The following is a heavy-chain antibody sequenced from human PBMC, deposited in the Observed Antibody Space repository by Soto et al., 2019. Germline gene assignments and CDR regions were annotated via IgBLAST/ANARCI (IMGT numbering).Heavy chain of an antibody. V-gene: IGHV3-74*01. CDR1: GFIFTNYW. D-gene: IGHD5-12*01. CDR2: IKSDGST. J-gene: IGHJ4*01. Sequence: EVQLVESGGGSVQPGGSLRISCAVSGFIFTNYWMHWVRQVPGKGLEWVSRIKSDGSTYYADSVKGRFTLSRDNAKNTVYLQMNSLRAEDTAVYYCARGGYGIYVVDQWGQGTPVTVSS. CDR3: ARGGYGIYVVDQ.